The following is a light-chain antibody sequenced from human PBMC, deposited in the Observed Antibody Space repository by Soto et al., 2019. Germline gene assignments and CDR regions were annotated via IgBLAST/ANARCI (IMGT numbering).Light chain of an antibody. Sequence: SSELIQPPSVSVSPGQTASITCSGEYSGDKFACWYQQKPGQSPLLVIYQDTRRPSGIPERFSGSNSGNTATLTISGTQAMDEADYYCQAWDRSNVVFGGGTKLTVL. CDR2: QDT. V-gene: IGLV3-1*01. CDR3: QAWDRSNVV. CDR1: YSGDKF. J-gene: IGLJ2*01.